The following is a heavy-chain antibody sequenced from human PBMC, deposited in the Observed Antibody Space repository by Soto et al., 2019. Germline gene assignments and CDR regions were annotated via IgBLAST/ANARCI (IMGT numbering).Heavy chain of an antibody. Sequence: PGGSLRLSCAASGFTFSSYAMHWVRQAPGKGLEWVAVISYDGSNKYYADSVKGRFTISRDNSKNTLYLQMNSLRAEDTAVYYCARDRRAGYYCDSSGYRIGALGYWGQGTLVTVSS. V-gene: IGHV3-30-3*01. CDR1: GFTFSSYA. D-gene: IGHD3-22*01. CDR3: ARDRRAGYYCDSSGYRIGALGY. CDR2: ISYDGSNK. J-gene: IGHJ4*02.